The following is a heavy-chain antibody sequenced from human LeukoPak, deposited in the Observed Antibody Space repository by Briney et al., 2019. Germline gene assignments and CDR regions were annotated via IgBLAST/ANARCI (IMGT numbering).Heavy chain of an antibody. J-gene: IGHJ4*02. CDR1: GFTFSSYA. CDR2: ISGSGGST. Sequence: PGGSLRLSCAASGFTFSSYAMSWVRQAPGKGLEWVSAISGSGGSTYYADSVKGRFTISRDNSKDTLYLQMSSLRAEDTAVYYCAKDAPGNVVVPAALFDYWGQGTLVTVSS. V-gene: IGHV3-23*01. CDR3: AKDAPGNVVVPAALFDY. D-gene: IGHD2-2*01.